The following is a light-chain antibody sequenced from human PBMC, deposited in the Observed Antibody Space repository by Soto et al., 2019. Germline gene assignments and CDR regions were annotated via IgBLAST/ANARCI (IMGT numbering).Light chain of an antibody. CDR3: GTWDSSLSADV. J-gene: IGLJ1*01. CDR1: SSDIGNNY. CDR2: ENN. V-gene: IGLV1-51*02. Sequence: QSALTQPPSVSAAPGQKVTISCSGSSSDIGNNYVSWYQHLPGTAPKLLIYENNKRPSGIPDRFSDSKSGTSATLGITGLQTGDEADYYCGTWDSSLSADVFGTGTKVTVL.